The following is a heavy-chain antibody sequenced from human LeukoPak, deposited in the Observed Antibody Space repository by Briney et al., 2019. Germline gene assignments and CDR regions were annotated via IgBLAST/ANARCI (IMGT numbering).Heavy chain of an antibody. CDR3: ATLDLLDY. J-gene: IGHJ4*02. D-gene: IGHD2-15*01. Sequence: ASVKVSCKASGYTFTDYFIHWVRQAPGQGLEWMGRSNPNSGGTNYAQKFQGRVTMTRDTSISTAYMELSRLRSDDTAVYYCATLDLLDYWGQGTLVTVSS. CDR1: GYTFTDYF. V-gene: IGHV1-2*06. CDR2: SNPNSGGT.